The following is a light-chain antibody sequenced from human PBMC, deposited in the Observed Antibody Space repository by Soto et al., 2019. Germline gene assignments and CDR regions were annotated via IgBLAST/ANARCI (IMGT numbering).Light chain of an antibody. CDR3: QHYGSSIT. CDR1: QTMRSSH. Sequence: EIVLTQSPGTLSLSPGERATLSCRASQTMRSSHSAWYQQKPCQAPRLLIYGAFTRTVDVPDRFSGSGSETDFTITISGLQPEDFAVYYCQHYGSSITFGGGTKVEIK. J-gene: IGKJ4*01. V-gene: IGKV3-20*01. CDR2: GAF.